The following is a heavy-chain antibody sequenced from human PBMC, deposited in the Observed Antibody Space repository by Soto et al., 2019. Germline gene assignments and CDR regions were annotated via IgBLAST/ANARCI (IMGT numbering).Heavy chain of an antibody. CDR3: ARSGFHYYDSSGYSAY. J-gene: IGHJ4*02. V-gene: IGHV1-18*01. D-gene: IGHD3-22*01. CDR2: ISAYNGNT. CDR1: GYTFTSYG. Sequence: ASVKVSCKASGYTFTSYGISWVRQAPGQGLEWMGWISAYNGNTNYAQKLQGRVTMTTDTSTSTAYMELRSLRSDDTAVYYCARSGFHYYDSSGYSAYWGQGTLGTVSS.